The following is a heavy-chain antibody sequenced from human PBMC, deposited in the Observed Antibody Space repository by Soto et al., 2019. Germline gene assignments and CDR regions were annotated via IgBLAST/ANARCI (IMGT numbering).Heavy chain of an antibody. CDR3: ARDGGSYYYYGMDV. CDR2: IWYDGSNK. Sequence: VQLVESGGGVVQPGRSLRLSCAASGFTFSSYGMHWVRQAPGKGLEWVAVIWYDGSNKYYADSVKGRFTISRDNSKNTLYLQMNSLRAEDTAVYYCARDGGSYYYYGMDVWGQGTTVTVSS. J-gene: IGHJ6*02. D-gene: IGHD3-16*01. CDR1: GFTFSSYG. V-gene: IGHV3-33*01.